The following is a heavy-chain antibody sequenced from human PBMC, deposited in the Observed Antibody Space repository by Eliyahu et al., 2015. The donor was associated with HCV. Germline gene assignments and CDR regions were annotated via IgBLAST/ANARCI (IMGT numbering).Heavy chain of an antibody. J-gene: IGHJ5*02. V-gene: IGHV1-69*01. Sequence: QVQLVQSGAEVKKPGSSVKVSCKASGGTFSSYAISWVRQAPGQGLEWMGGIIPIFGTANYAQKFQGRVTITADESTSTAYMELSSLRSEDTAVYYCARDLSVIDYSNYGGFDPWGQGTLVTVSS. CDR1: GGTFSSYA. CDR3: ARDLSVIDYSNYGGFDP. D-gene: IGHD4-11*01. CDR2: IIPIFGTA.